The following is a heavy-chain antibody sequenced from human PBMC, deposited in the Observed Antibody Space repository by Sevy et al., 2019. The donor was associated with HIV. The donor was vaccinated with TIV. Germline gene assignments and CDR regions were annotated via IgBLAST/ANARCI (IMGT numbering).Heavy chain of an antibody. V-gene: IGHV4-31*03. J-gene: IGHJ5*02. CDR2: IYYSGST. CDR1: GGSISSGGYY. CDR3: AREPGGACRFDP. D-gene: IGHD3-16*01. Sequence: SETLSLTCTVSGGSISSGGYYWSWIRQHPGKGLEWIGYIYYSGSTYYNPSLKSRVTISVDTSKNQFSLKLSSVTAADTAVYYCAREPGGACRFDPWGQGTLVTVSS.